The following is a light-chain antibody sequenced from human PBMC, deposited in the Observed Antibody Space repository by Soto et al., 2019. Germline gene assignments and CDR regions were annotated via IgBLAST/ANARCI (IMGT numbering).Light chain of an antibody. CDR3: QQYNNWPWT. J-gene: IGKJ1*01. CDR2: DAS. V-gene: IGKV3-15*01. Sequence: EIVLTQSPGTLSLSPGERATLSCRASQSVSSSHLAWYQQKPGQTPRLLIYDASTRATGIPARFSGSGSGAEFTLTISSLQSEDFAIYYCQQYNNWPWTFGQGTKVDIK. CDR1: QSVSSSH.